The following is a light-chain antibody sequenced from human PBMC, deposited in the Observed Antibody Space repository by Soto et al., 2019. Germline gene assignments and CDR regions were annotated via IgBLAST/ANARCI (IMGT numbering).Light chain of an antibody. CDR3: CSYAGSYSLYV. V-gene: IGLV2-11*01. Sequence: QSVLTQPRSVSGSPGQSVTISCTGTSSDVGGYNYDSWYQQHPGKAPKLMIYDVSKRPSEVPDRFSGSKSGNTASLTISGLQAEDEADYYCCSYAGSYSLYVFGTGTKLTVL. J-gene: IGLJ1*01. CDR1: SSDVGGYNY. CDR2: DVS.